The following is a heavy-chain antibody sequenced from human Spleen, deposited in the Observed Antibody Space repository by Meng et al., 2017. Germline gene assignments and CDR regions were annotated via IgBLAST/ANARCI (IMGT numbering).Heavy chain of an antibody. CDR2: IYNSGST. D-gene: IGHD2-21*01. CDR1: GGSISSGDYY. CDR3: AREGRSHQVGVSVY. V-gene: IGHV4-30-4*01. J-gene: IGHJ4*02. Sequence: QVQLQESGSGLVKSSQTLFPPCTVPGGSISSGDYYWSWIRQPPGKGLEWIGYIYNSGSTYYNPSLKSRVTISVDTSKNQFSLKLRFVTAADTAVYYCAREGRSHQVGVSVYWGQGNLVTVSS.